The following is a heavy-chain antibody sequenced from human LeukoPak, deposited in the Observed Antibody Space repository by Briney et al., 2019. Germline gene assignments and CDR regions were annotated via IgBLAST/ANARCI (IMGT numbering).Heavy chain of an antibody. D-gene: IGHD6-13*01. CDR2: INTDGSST. Sequence: GGSLRLSCAASGFTFSSYWMHWVRQAPGKGLVWVSRINTDGSSTSYADSVEGRFTISRDNAKNTLYLQMNSLRAEDTAVYYCASIAAAASRRYYYYMDVWGKGTTVTVSS. CDR1: GFTFSSYW. CDR3: ASIAAAASRRYYYYMDV. J-gene: IGHJ6*03. V-gene: IGHV3-74*01.